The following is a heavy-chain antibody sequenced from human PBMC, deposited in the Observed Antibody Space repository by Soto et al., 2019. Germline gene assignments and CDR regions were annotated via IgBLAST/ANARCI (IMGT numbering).Heavy chain of an antibody. CDR1: GFTFSTYA. CDR3: ARDPSHSHYTLFYYFDY. Sequence: GGSLRLSCAASGFTFSTYAMSWVRQAPGKGLEWVSAISGSGSKTYYADSVKGRFTISRDDSKSTLYLQMNSLRAEDTAVYYCARDPSHSHYTLFYYFDYWGQGTLVTVSS. J-gene: IGHJ4*02. CDR2: ISGSGSKT. V-gene: IGHV3-23*01. D-gene: IGHD1-26*01.